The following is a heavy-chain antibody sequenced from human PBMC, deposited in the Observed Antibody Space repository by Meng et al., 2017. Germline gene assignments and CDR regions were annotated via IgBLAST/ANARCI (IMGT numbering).Heavy chain of an antibody. CDR2: ISSSSSYI. D-gene: IGHD4-17*01. CDR1: GFTVSSYS. Sequence: GESLKISCAASGFTVSSYSMNWVRQAPGKGLEWVSSISSSSSYIYYADSVKGRFTISRDNAKNSLYLQMNSLRAEDTAVYYCARSEGATVTPGDYYYYGMDVWGQGTTVTVSS. V-gene: IGHV3-21*01. J-gene: IGHJ6*02. CDR3: ARSEGATVTPGDYYYYGMDV.